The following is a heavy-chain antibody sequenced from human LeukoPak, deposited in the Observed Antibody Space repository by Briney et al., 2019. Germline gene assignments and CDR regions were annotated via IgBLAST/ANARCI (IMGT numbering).Heavy chain of an antibody. CDR2: IIPIFGTA. J-gene: IGHJ4*02. CDR3: AIGWFNWNYAGFDY. V-gene: IGHV1-69*05. D-gene: IGHD1-7*01. Sequence: ASVKVSCKASGGTFSSYAISWVRQAPGQGLEWMGGIIPIFGTANYAQKFQGRVTITTDESTSTAYMELSSLRSEDTAVYYCAIGWFNWNYAGFDYWGQGTLVTVSS. CDR1: GGTFSSYA.